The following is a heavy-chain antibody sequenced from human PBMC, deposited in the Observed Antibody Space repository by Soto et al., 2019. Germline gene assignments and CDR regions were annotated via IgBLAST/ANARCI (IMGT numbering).Heavy chain of an antibody. CDR2: ISGSSGET. CDR3: ARAFFSSSSSHSFDF. Sequence: ASVKVSCKASGYSIVNFGFSWVRQAPGQGLEWMGWISGSSGETRYAQKLQGRVTMTTDTSTSTAYMELRSLDSDDTAVYYCARAFFSSSSSHSFDFWGQGTLVTVS. CDR1: GYSIVNFG. V-gene: IGHV1-18*01. J-gene: IGHJ4*02. D-gene: IGHD6-6*01.